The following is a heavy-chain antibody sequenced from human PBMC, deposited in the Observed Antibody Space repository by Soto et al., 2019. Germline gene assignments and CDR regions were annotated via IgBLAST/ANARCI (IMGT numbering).Heavy chain of an antibody. CDR2: AAYSGGT. D-gene: IGHD2-15*01. CDR3: AKVLVGATAHSDSDS. V-gene: IGHV4-39*01. CDR1: GGSIATHNYF. J-gene: IGHJ4*02. Sequence: QLQLQESGPGLVRPSETLSLTCTVSGGSIATHNYFWGWIRQPPGKGLEWIGSAAYSGGTYKNPSLKSRLTICVDTSKNQFSLKLTSVTVADTAVYYCAKVLVGATAHSDSDSWGQGTLVTVSS.